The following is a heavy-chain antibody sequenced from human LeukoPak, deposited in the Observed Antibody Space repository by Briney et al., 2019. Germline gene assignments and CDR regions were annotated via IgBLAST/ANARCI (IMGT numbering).Heavy chain of an antibody. Sequence: GASVKVSCKASGYTFTSYYMHWVRQAPGQGLEWMGIIDPSGGKTSYAQKFQGRVTMTRDTSTSTVYMELSSLRSEDTGVYYCARDPPDYYYDSSGYLDYWGQGTLVTVSS. D-gene: IGHD3-22*01. CDR1: GYTFTSYY. V-gene: IGHV1-46*01. CDR2: IDPSGGKT. J-gene: IGHJ4*02. CDR3: ARDPPDYYYDSSGYLDY.